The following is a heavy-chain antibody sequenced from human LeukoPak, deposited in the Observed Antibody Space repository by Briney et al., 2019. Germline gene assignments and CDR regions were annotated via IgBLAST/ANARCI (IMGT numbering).Heavy chain of an antibody. J-gene: IGHJ4*02. CDR2: IKQDGYET. Sequence: GGSLRLSCAASGFTFNNYWMSWVRQPPGKGLEWVASIKQDGYETFYVDSVKGRFTISRDNAKNSLYLQMNSLRAEDTALYYCAKDMGYSSSWYLSPFDYWGQGTLVTVSS. CDR3: AKDMGYSSSWYLSPFDY. V-gene: IGHV3-7*03. CDR1: GFTFNNYW. D-gene: IGHD6-13*01.